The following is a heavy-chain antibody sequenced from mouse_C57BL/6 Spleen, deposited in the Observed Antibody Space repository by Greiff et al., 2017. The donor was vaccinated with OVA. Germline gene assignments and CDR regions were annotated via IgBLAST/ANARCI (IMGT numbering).Heavy chain of an antibody. CDR1: GYTFTSYW. D-gene: IGHD1-1*01. Sequence: VQLQQPGAELVKPGASVKLSRKASGYTFTSYWMHWVKQRPGQGLEWIGMIHPNSGSTNYNEKFKSKATLTVDKSSSTAYMQLSSLTSEDSAVYYCARITTVVEFDYWGQGTTLTVSS. CDR3: ARITTVVEFDY. V-gene: IGHV1-64*01. CDR2: IHPNSGST. J-gene: IGHJ2*01.